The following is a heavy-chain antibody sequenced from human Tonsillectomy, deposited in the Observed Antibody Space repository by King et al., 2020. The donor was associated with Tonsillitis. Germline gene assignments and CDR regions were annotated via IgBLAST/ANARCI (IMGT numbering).Heavy chain of an antibody. V-gene: IGHV1-2*02. CDR1: GYTFTGYY. CDR2: INVNSGDT. J-gene: IGHJ4*02. D-gene: IGHD3-10*01. CDR3: AREGYYASGSYSD. Sequence: QLVQSGAEVKKPGASVKVSCKASGYTFTGYYVHWVRQAPGQGPEWMGRINVNSGDTNYVQKFQGRITMTRDTSISTAYMELSRLRSDDTALYYCAREGYYASGSYSDWGQGTLVTVSS.